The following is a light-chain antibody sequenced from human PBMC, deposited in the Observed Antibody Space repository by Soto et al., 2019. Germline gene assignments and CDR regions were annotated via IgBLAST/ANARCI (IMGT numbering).Light chain of an antibody. CDR2: DVS. CDR1: SSDVDDYNY. V-gene: IGLV2-11*01. CDR3: CSYGGTFYV. J-gene: IGLJ1*01. Sequence: QSALTQPRSVSGSPGQSVTISCTGTSSDVDDYNYVSWFQQHPGKAPKLMIYDVSERPSGVPDRFSGSKSGNTDSLTISGLQAEDEADYYCCSYGGTFYVFGTGTKVTVL.